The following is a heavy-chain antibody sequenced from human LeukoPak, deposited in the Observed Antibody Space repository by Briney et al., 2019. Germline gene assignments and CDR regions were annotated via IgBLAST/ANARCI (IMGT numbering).Heavy chain of an antibody. J-gene: IGHJ5*02. Sequence: ASVKVSCKTSGYSFSDYYIHWVRQAPGQGLEWMGWINPKSSGRNYALKFQGRVTMTKDTSTSTAYLELISLRSDDTAVYYCARDSAVVAAALWFDPWGQGTLVTVSS. D-gene: IGHD2-15*01. CDR1: GYSFSDYY. V-gene: IGHV1-2*07. CDR2: INPKSSGR. CDR3: ARDSAVVAAALWFDP.